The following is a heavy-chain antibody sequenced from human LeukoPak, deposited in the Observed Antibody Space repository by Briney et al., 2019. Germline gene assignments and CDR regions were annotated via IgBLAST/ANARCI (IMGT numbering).Heavy chain of an antibody. V-gene: IGHV3-23*01. J-gene: IGHJ5*02. D-gene: IGHD3-9*01. CDR3: AKDPDKASYNWCDP. Sequence: GGSLRLSCAASGFTFSSYVMSWVRQAPGKGLEWVSAISGSGGSTYYADSVKGRFTISRDNSNNTLYLQMNSLRADDTAVYYCAKDPDKASYNWCDPWDQRPLVTVSS. CDR1: GFTFSSYV. CDR2: ISGSGGST.